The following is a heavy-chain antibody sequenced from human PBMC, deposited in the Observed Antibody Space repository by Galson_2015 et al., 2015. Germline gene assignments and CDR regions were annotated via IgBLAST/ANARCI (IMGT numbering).Heavy chain of an antibody. D-gene: IGHD3-3*01. J-gene: IGHJ6*02. CDR1: GYTFTSYD. V-gene: IGHV1-8*01. CDR3: ARGRVVGDDFWSGYYTPHYGMDV. CDR2: MNPNSGNT. Sequence: SVKVSCKASGYTFTSYDINWVRQATGQGLEWMGWMNPNSGNTGYAQKFQGRVTMTRNTSISTAYMELSSLRSEDTAVYYCARGRVVGDDFWSGYYTPHYGMDVWGQGTTVTVSS.